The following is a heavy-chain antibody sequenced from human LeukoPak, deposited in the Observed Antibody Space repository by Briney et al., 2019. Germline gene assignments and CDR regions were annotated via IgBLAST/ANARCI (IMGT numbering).Heavy chain of an antibody. Sequence: GGSLRLSCTASGFTFSSYWMSWVRQAPGKGLEWAANMNLDGSEKYYVNSVKGRFTISRDSAKNSLFLQMNSLRAEDTAVYYCARDARVVLDYWGLGTLVTVSS. CDR3: ARDARVVLDY. CDR1: GFTFSSYW. CDR2: MNLDGSEK. J-gene: IGHJ4*02. D-gene: IGHD3-3*02. V-gene: IGHV3-7*01.